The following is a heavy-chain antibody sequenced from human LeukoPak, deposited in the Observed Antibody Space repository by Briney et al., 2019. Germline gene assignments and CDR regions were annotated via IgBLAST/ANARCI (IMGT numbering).Heavy chain of an antibody. D-gene: IGHD6-19*01. J-gene: IGHJ5*02. Sequence: PGRSLRLSCAASGFTFSSYAMSWVRQAPGKGLEWVSAISGSGGSTYYADSVKGRFTISRDNSKNTLYLQMNSLRAEGTAVYYCARGSDCSIAVAHNWFDPWGQGTLVTVSS. CDR3: ARGSDCSIAVAHNWFDP. V-gene: IGHV3-23*01. CDR1: GFTFSSYA. CDR2: ISGSGGST.